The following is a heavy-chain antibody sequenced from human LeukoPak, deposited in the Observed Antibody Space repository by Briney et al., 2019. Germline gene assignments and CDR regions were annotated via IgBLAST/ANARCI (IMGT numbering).Heavy chain of an antibody. Sequence: GGSLRLSCAASGFTFRSYWMSWVRQAPGKGLEWVANIKQDGSEKYYVDSVKGRFTISRDNAKNSLYLQMNCLRAEDTAVYYCAREDGYNFPYYFDYWGQGTLVTVSS. J-gene: IGHJ4*02. D-gene: IGHD5-24*01. CDR3: AREDGYNFPYYFDY. V-gene: IGHV3-7*01. CDR1: GFTFRSYW. CDR2: IKQDGSEK.